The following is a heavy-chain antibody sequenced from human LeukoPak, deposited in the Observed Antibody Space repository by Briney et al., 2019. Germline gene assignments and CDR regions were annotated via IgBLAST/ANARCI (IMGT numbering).Heavy chain of an antibody. V-gene: IGHV4-4*02. D-gene: IGHD6-13*01. CDR1: GGSLSSDTW. Sequence: PSETLSLTCAVSGGSLSSDTWWSWVRQPPGKGLEGIGEIYHSASTNYNPSLQSRVTISVDTSKNQSSLKLSSVTAADTAVYYCAREGDIAEAFDIWGQGTMVTVSS. CDR3: AREGDIAEAFDI. J-gene: IGHJ3*02. CDR2: IYHSAST.